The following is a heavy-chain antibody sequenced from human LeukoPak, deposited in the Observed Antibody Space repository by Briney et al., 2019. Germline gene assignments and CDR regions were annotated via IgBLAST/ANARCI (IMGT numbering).Heavy chain of an antibody. V-gene: IGHV3-30*04. CDR3: AREGTTGTIDY. CDR1: GFTFRSYT. Sequence: GGSLRLSCAASGFTFRSYTMHWVRQAPGKGLEWVAVLSYDIRNEFYADSVKGRFTISRDNSENRLYLQMNSLRDDDTAVYSCAREGTTGTIDYWGQGTLVTVSS. D-gene: IGHD1-1*01. J-gene: IGHJ4*02. CDR2: LSYDIRNE.